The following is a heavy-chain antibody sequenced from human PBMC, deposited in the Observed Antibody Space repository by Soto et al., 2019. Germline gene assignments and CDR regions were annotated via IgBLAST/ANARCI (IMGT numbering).Heavy chain of an antibody. Sequence: EVQLLESGGGLVQPGGSLRLSCAASGFTFSTYAMNWVRQAPGNGLEWVSAISGSGGSIHYADSVEGRFTISRDNSKKTLYLQMNSLRDEDTAGYRGVKGYWKGDVWGQGTTVTVSS. CDR2: ISGSGGSI. J-gene: IGHJ6*02. CDR3: VKGYWKGDV. D-gene: IGHD1-1*01. V-gene: IGHV3-23*01. CDR1: GFTFSTYA.